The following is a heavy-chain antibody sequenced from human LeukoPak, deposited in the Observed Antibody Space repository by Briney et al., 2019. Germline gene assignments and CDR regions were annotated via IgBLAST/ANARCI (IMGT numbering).Heavy chain of an antibody. J-gene: IGHJ5*02. CDR1: GFTFSNFA. CDR3: AKERECSTTSCYAEGGGNWFDP. D-gene: IGHD2-2*01. Sequence: PGGSLRLSCAASGFTFSNFAMNWVRQAPGKGLEWVSTISGSGGSTYYADSVKGRFTISRDNSKNTLYLQMNSLRAEDTALYYCAKERECSTTSCYAEGGGNWFDPWGQGTLVTVSS. V-gene: IGHV3-23*01. CDR2: ISGSGGST.